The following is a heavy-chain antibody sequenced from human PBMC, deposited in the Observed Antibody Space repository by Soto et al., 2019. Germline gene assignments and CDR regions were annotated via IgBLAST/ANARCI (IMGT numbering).Heavy chain of an antibody. CDR1: GGTFSSYA. D-gene: IGHD6-6*01. V-gene: IGHV1-69*13. CDR2: IIPIFGTA. CDR3: ARAREYSGPPRDYYGMDV. Sequence: SVKVSCKASGGTFSSYAISWVRQAPGQGLEWMGGIIPIFGTANYAQKFQGRVTITADESTSTAYMELSSLRSEDTAVYYCARAREYSGPPRDYYGMDVLGRGTTVTVSS. J-gene: IGHJ6*02.